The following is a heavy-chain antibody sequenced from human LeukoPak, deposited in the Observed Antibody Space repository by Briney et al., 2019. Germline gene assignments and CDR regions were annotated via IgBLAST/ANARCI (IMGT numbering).Heavy chain of an antibody. CDR1: GVSISSSNSY. V-gene: IGHV4-61*05. J-gene: IGHJ5*02. CDR2: IYYSGST. CDR3: ARLYSSGWYTGVGWFDP. Sequence: SETLSLTCTVSGVSISSSNSYWGWIRQPPGKGLEWIGYIYYSGSTNYNPSLKSRVTISVDTSKNQFSLKLSSVTAADTAVYYCARLYSSGWYTGVGWFDPWGQGTLVTVSS. D-gene: IGHD6-19*01.